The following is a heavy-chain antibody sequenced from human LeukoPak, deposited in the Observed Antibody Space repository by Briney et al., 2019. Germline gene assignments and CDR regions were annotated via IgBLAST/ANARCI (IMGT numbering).Heavy chain of an antibody. CDR1: GGSISSSSYY. CDR3: ARNSIVVVITDAFDI. J-gene: IGHJ3*02. D-gene: IGHD3-22*01. Sequence: SETLSLTCTVSGGSISSSSYYWGWIRQPPGKGVEWIGSIYYSGSTYYNPSLKSRVTISVDTSKNQFSLKLSSVTAADTAVYYCARNSIVVVITDAFDIWGQGTMVTVSS. CDR2: IYYSGST. V-gene: IGHV4-39*07.